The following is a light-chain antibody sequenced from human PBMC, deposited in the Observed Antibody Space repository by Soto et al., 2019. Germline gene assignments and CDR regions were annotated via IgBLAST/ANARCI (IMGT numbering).Light chain of an antibody. V-gene: IGLV1-51*01. J-gene: IGLJ1*01. CDR1: SSNIGGNS. CDR2: DDN. Sequence: SVLTQPPSVSAAPGQKVTISCSGSSSNIGGNSVSWYQQLPGTAPKLLIYDDNKRPSGIPDRFSGSKSGTSATLGITRFQTGDEADYYCGSWDSSLSAYVFGTGTEVTVL. CDR3: GSWDSSLSAYV.